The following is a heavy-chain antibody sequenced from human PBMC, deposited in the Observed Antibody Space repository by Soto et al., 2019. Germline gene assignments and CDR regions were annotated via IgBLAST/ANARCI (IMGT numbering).Heavy chain of an antibody. V-gene: IGHV1-18*04. Sequence: ASVKVSCKASGYIFTNYIINWVRQAPGQGLEWMGWISPYNANTNYAHNLQDRVTMTTDTSTSTAYLEVRSLRSDDTAVYYCARDMEGGSYYPFDYWGQGXLVTVYS. D-gene: IGHD1-26*01. J-gene: IGHJ4*02. CDR1: GYIFTNYI. CDR2: ISPYNANT. CDR3: ARDMEGGSYYPFDY.